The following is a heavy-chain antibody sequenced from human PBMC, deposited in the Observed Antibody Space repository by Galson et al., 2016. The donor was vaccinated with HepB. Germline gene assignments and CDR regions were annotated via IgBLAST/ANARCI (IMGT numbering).Heavy chain of an antibody. CDR2: ISYDGSNK. CDR3: ARSLTASEGLLWFGELFL. CDR1: GCTVSSYT. V-gene: IGHV3-30-3*01. J-gene: IGHJ4*02. Sequence: LRLSWEEVGCTVSSYTMHWVRQAPGKGLEWVAVISYDGSNKYYADSVKGRFTISRDNSKNTLYLQMNSLRAEDTAVYYCARSLTASEGLLWFGELFLWGQGTLVTVSS. D-gene: IGHD3-10*01.